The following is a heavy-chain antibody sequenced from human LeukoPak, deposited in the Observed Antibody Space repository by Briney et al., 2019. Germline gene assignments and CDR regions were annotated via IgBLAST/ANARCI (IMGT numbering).Heavy chain of an antibody. D-gene: IGHD6-19*01. CDR1: GGTFTTYT. CDR3: AKGRILKGEVAGIGDFDL. CDR2: IIPIFGTT. V-gene: IGHV1-69*06. Sequence: SVKVSCKASGGTFTTYTISWVRQAPGQGLEGMGAIIPIFGTTHYAQKFQGRVTITADKSTTTAYMEMRSLRSEDTAVYYCAKGRILKGEVAGIGDFDLWGQGTLVTVSS. J-gene: IGHJ4*02.